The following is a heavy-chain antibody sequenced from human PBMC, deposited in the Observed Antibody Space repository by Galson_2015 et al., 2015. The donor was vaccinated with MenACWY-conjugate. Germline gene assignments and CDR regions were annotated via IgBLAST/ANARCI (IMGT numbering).Heavy chain of an antibody. J-gene: IGHJ5*02. CDR2: IDPSNSNT. CDR3: ATMGAATLWGHWYDP. Sequence: QSGAVVKKPGESLRISCKGSGYSFAYYWINWVRQMPGKGLEWMGRIDPSNSNTNYNPSFQGHVTISADKSISTAYLQWGSLKASDTAMYYCATMGAATLWGHWYDPWGQGTLVTVSS. V-gene: IGHV5-10-1*01. D-gene: IGHD3-16*01. CDR1: GYSFAYYW.